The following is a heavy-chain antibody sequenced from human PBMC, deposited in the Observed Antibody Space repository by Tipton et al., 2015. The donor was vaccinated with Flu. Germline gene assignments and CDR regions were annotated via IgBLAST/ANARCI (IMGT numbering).Heavy chain of an antibody. D-gene: IGHD3-10*01. V-gene: IGHV3-30*18. Sequence: SLRLSCAASGFTFSSYGMHWVRQAPGKGLEWVAVISYDGSNKYYADSVKGRFTISRDNSKNTLYLQMNSLRAEDTAVYYCAKDKGPRVYYFDYWGQGTLVTVSS. CDR3: AKDKGPRVYYFDY. CDR2: ISYDGSNK. J-gene: IGHJ4*02. CDR1: GFTFSSYG.